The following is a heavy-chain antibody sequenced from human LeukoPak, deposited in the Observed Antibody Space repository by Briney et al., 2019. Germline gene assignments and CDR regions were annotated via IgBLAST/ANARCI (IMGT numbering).Heavy chain of an antibody. CDR2: IDPSDSYT. CDR1: GYNFTSYW. J-gene: IGHJ3*02. CDR3: ARPIGYCSGGSCYSGAFDI. Sequence: GESLKISCKGSGYNFTSYWISWVRQMPGKGLEWMGRIDPSDSYTNYSPSFQGHVTISADKSISTAYLQWSSLKASDTAMYYCARPIGYCSGGSCYSGAFDIWGQGTMVTVSS. V-gene: IGHV5-10-1*01. D-gene: IGHD2-15*01.